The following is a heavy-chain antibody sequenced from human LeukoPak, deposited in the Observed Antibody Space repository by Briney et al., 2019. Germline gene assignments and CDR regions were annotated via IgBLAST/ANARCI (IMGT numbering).Heavy chain of an antibody. CDR3: ARGVVVPAAIIDP. V-gene: IGHV4-59*01. Sequence: PSETLSLTCTVSGGSISSYYWSWIRQPPGKGLEWIGYIYYSGSTNYNPSLKSRVTISVDTSKNQLSLKLSSVTAADTAVYYCARGVVVPAAIIDPWGQGTLVTVSS. J-gene: IGHJ5*02. D-gene: IGHD2-2*01. CDR2: IYYSGST. CDR1: GGSISSYY.